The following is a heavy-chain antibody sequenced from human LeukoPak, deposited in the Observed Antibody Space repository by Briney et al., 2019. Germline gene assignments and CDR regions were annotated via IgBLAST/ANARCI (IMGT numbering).Heavy chain of an antibody. J-gene: IGHJ4*02. D-gene: IGHD7-27*01. V-gene: IGHV4-30-4*01. CDR1: GGSISSGDYY. CDR2: IYYSGST. CDR3: ARDRANSPYYFDY. Sequence: PSETLSLTCTVSGGSISSGDYYWSWIRQPPGKGLEWVGYIYYSGSTYYNPSLKSRVTISVDTSKNQFSLKLSSVTGADTAVYFCARDRANSPYYFDYWGQGTLVTVSS.